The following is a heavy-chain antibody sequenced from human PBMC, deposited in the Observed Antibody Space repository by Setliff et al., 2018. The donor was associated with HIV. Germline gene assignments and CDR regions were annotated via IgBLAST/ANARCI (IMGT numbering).Heavy chain of an antibody. CDR3: ARQRTQQLRLTLWDY. D-gene: IGHD5-18*01. J-gene: IGHJ4*02. V-gene: IGHV4-39*01. Sequence: SETLSLTCAVSGASISSSSYYWGWIRQPPGKGLEWIGSIYHSGSTYYNPYLKSRVTISVDTSKNQFSLKLSSVTAADTAVYYCARQRTQQLRLTLWDYWGQGVLVTVPQ. CDR2: IYHSGST. CDR1: GASISSSSYY.